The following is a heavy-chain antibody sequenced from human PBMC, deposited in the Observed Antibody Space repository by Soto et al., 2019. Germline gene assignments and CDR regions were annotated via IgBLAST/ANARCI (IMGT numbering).Heavy chain of an antibody. V-gene: IGHV3-43*01. CDR2: ISWDGGST. CDR1: GFTFDDYT. J-gene: IGHJ5*02. CDR3: AKDITRRGYMGWFDP. D-gene: IGHD6-25*01. Sequence: GGSLRLSCAASGFTFDDYTMHWVRQAPGKGLEWVSLISWDGGSTYYADSVKGRFTISRDNSKNSLYLQMNSLRTEDTALYYCAKDITRRGYMGWFDPWGQGTLVTVSS.